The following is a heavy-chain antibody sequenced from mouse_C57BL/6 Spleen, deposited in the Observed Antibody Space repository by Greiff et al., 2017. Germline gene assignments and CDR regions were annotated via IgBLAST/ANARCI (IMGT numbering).Heavy chain of an antibody. CDR1: GYSFTGYF. D-gene: IGHD2-1*01. Sequence: EVQGVESGPELVKPGDSVKISCKASGYSFTGYFMNWVMQSHGKSLEWIGRINPYNGDTFYNQKFKGKATLTVDKSSSTAHMELRSLTSEDSAVYYCARGNYWYFDVWGTGTTVTVSS. CDR3: ARGNYWYFDV. J-gene: IGHJ1*03. V-gene: IGHV1-20*01. CDR2: INPYNGDT.